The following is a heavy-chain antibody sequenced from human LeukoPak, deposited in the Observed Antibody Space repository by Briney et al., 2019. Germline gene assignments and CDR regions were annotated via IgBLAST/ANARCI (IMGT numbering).Heavy chain of an antibody. V-gene: IGHV1-2*02. CDR3: ARGGGDYDILTGYYFSPYDY. Sequence: ASVKVSCKASGYTFTAYYIHWVRQAPGQGLEWMGWINPNSGGTNYAQKLQGRVTMTTDTSTSTAYMELRSLRSDDTAVYYCARGGGDYDILTGYYFSPYDYWGQGTLVTVSS. D-gene: IGHD3-9*01. CDR1: GYTFTAYY. CDR2: INPNSGGT. J-gene: IGHJ4*02.